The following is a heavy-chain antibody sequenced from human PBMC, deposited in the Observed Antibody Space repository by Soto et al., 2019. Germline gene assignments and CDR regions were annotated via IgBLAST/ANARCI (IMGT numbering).Heavy chain of an antibody. J-gene: IGHJ5*02. CDR3: AREGYSSSWYRENWFDP. CDR2: IWYDGSNK. Sequence: ESGGGVVQPGRSLRLSCAASGFTFSSYGMHWVRQAPGKGLEWVAVIWYDGSNKYYEDSVKGRFTISRDNSKNTLYLQMNSLRAEDTAVYYCAREGYSSSWYRENWFDPCGQGTLVTVSS. CDR1: GFTFSSYG. V-gene: IGHV3-33*01. D-gene: IGHD6-13*01.